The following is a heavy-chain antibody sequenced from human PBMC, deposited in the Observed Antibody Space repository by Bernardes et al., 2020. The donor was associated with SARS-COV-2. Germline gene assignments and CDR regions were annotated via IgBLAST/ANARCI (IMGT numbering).Heavy chain of an antibody. V-gene: IGHV3-33*01. CDR2: IWYDGSNK. J-gene: IGHJ6*02. CDR3: AREGGGRTDFWSGHWGAGVGYYYGMDV. Sequence: GGSLRLSCAASGFTFSSYGMHWVRQAPGKGLEWVAVIWYDGSNKYYADSVKGRFTISRDNSKNTLYLQMNSLRAEDTAVYYCAREGGGRTDFWSGHWGAGVGYYYGMDVWGQGTTVTVSS. CDR1: GFTFSSYG. D-gene: IGHD3-3*01.